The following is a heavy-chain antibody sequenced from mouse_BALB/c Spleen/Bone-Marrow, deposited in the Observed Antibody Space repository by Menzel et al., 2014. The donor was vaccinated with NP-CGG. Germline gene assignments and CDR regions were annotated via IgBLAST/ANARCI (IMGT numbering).Heavy chain of an antibody. Sequence: VKLMESGAELMKPGASVKISCKATGYTFSSYWIEWVKQRPGHGLEWIGEILPGSGSTNYNEKFKGKATFTADTSSNTAYMQPSSLTSEDSAVYYCAREDGLWYFDVWGAGTTVTVSS. V-gene: IGHV1-9*01. CDR3: AREDGLWYFDV. D-gene: IGHD1-1*01. J-gene: IGHJ1*01. CDR2: ILPGSGST. CDR1: GYTFSSYW.